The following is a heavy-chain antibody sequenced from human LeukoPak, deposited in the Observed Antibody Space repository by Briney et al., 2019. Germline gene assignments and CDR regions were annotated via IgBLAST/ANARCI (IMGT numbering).Heavy chain of an antibody. Sequence: GGSLRLTCAASGFTFSSYAMSWVRQAPGKGLEWVSAISGSGGSTYYADSVKGRFTISRDNSKNTLYLQMNSLRAEDTAVYYCAKMIERYYYGMDVWGQGTTVTVSS. D-gene: IGHD3-22*01. J-gene: IGHJ6*02. CDR1: GFTFSSYA. CDR3: AKMIERYYYGMDV. V-gene: IGHV3-23*01. CDR2: ISGSGGST.